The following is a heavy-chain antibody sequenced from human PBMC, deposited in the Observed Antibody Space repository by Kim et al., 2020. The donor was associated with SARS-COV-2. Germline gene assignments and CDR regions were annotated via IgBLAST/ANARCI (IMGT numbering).Heavy chain of an antibody. D-gene: IGHD5-18*01. CDR3: ARVEYSYGYCFDL. CDR1: GFTFSSYA. V-gene: IGHV3-30-3*01. CDR2: ISYDGSNK. Sequence: GGSLRLSCAASGFTFSSYAMHWVRQAPGKGLEWVAVISYDGSNKYYADSVKGRFTISRDNSKNTLYLQMNSLRAEDTAVYYCARVEYSYGYCFDLWGRGTLVTVSS. J-gene: IGHJ2*01.